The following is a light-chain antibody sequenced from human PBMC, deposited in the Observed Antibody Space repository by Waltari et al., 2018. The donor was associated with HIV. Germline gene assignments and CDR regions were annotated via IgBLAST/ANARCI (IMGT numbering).Light chain of an antibody. J-gene: IGLJ3*02. CDR3: GTWDSSLSAGV. V-gene: IGLV1-51*01. CDR1: RSNIGTNY. CDR2: DNN. Sequence: QSVLTQPPSVSAAPRQKVTITCSGSRSNIGTNYVTWYQQLPGTAPKLLIYDNNKRPSGIPDRFSGSKSGTSATLGITGLQTGDEADYYCGTWDSSLSAGVFGGGTKLTVL.